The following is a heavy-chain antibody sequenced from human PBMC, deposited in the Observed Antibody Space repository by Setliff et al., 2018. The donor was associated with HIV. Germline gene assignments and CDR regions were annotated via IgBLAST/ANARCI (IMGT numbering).Heavy chain of an antibody. CDR3: ARVGLRFKYTFDY. D-gene: IGHD5-12*01. J-gene: IGHJ4*02. Sequence: PSETLSLTCTVSGGSISSHFWSWIRQPPGKGLEWIGEINHSGSTNYNPSLNNRAAIVLDTSKNQFSLWLTSVTAADTAVYYCARVGLRFKYTFDYWGQGMLVTVSS. CDR1: GGSISSHF. CDR2: INHSGST. V-gene: IGHV4-34*01.